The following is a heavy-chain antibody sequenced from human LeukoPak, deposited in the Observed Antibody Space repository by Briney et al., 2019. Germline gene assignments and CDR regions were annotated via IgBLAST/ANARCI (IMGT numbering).Heavy chain of an antibody. Sequence: GGSLRLSCAASGFTFSSYAMSWVRQAPGKGLEWVSAISGSGGSTYYAGSVKGRFTISRDNSKNTLYLQMNSLRAEDTAVYYCARVLSGRGSLYSYYYYMDVWGKGTTVTISS. J-gene: IGHJ6*03. CDR2: ISGSGGST. V-gene: IGHV3-23*01. CDR1: GFTFSSYA. D-gene: IGHD3-10*01. CDR3: ARVLSGRGSLYSYYYYMDV.